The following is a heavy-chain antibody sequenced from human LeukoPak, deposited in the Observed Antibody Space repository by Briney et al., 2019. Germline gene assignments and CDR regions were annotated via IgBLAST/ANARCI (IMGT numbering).Heavy chain of an antibody. D-gene: IGHD5-24*01. CDR2: ISYDGSNK. J-gene: IGHJ4*02. V-gene: IGHV3-30*04. CDR1: GFTFTSYA. Sequence: PGRSLRLSCAASGFTFTSYAMHWVRQAPGKGLEWVAIISYDGSNKYYADSVKGRFTISRDNSKNTLYLQMNSLRTEDTAVYYCARDPTKRWLQNYFDYWGQGTLVTVSS. CDR3: ARDPTKRWLQNYFDY.